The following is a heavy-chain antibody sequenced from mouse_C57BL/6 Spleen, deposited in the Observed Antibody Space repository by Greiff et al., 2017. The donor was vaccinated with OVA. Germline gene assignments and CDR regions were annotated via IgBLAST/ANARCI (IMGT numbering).Heavy chain of an antibody. Sequence: QVQLQQPGAELVKPGASVKLSCKASGYTFTSYWMHWVKQRPGQGLEWIGMIHPNSGSTNYNEKFKSKATLTVDKSSSTAYMQRSSLTSEDSAVYYCASPRYYYAMDYWGQGTSVTVSS. CDR1: GYTFTSYW. CDR2: IHPNSGST. V-gene: IGHV1-64*01. J-gene: IGHJ4*01. CDR3: ASPRYYYAMDY.